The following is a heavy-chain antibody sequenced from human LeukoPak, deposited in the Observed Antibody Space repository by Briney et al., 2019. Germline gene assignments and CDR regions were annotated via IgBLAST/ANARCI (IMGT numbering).Heavy chain of an antibody. CDR1: GGSISSYY. CDR3: ARDFRSDYYYYGMDV. D-gene: IGHD3-3*01. CDR2: IYYSGST. J-gene: IGHJ6*02. Sequence: SETLSLTCTVSGGSISSYYWSWIRQPPGKGLEWIGYIYYSGSTNYNPSLKSRGTISVDTSKNQFSLKLSSVTAADTAVYYCARDFRSDYYYYGMDVWGQGTTVTVSS. V-gene: IGHV4-59*01.